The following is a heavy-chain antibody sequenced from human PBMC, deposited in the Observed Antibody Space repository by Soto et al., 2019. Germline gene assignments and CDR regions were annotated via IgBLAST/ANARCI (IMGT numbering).Heavy chain of an antibody. Sequence: QVQLVQSGAEVKKPGASVKVSCKASGYTFTSYYMHWVRQAPGQGLEWMGIINPSGGSTSYAQKFQCRVTMTRDKSTSTVYMALSSLRSEDTAVYYCARCNSRGCLDYWGQGTLVTVSS. CDR1: GYTFTSYY. CDR2: INPSGGST. D-gene: IGHD6-19*01. J-gene: IGHJ4*02. CDR3: ARCNSRGCLDY. V-gene: IGHV1-46*01.